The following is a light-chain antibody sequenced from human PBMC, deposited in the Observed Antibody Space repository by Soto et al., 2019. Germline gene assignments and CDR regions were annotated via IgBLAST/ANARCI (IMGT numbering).Light chain of an antibody. J-gene: IGLJ1*01. CDR1: RSNIGANYD. Sequence: QSVLTQPPSVSGAPGQGVTISCTGNRSNIGANYDVHWYQQLPGTAPKLLIYGSSNRPSGVPDRFSGSKSGTSASLAITGLRAEDEADYFCQSYDTSLSGGVFGTGTKVTVL. CDR3: QSYDTSLSGGV. V-gene: IGLV1-40*01. CDR2: GSS.